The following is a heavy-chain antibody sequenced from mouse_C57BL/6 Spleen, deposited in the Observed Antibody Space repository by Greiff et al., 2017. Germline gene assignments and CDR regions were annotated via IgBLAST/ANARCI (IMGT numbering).Heavy chain of an antibody. CDR3: ASPSFITTVVAFDY. Sequence: VQLQQPGAELVKPGASVKLSCKASGYTFTSYWMHWVKQRPGQGLEWIGMIHPNSGSTNYNEKFKSKATLTVDKSSSTAYMQLSSLTSEDSAVYYCASPSFITTVVAFDYWGQGTTLTVSS. V-gene: IGHV1-64*01. CDR2: IHPNSGST. CDR1: GYTFTSYW. D-gene: IGHD1-1*01. J-gene: IGHJ2*01.